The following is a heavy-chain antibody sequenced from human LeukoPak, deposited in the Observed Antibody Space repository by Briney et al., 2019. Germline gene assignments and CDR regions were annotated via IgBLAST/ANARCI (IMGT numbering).Heavy chain of an antibody. CDR3: ARRSYYYDSSGYFTEYYYYYYMDV. CDR1: GFTFSDYY. D-gene: IGHD3-22*01. Sequence: PGGSLRLSCAASGFTFSDYYMSWIRQAPGKGLEWVSYISSSGSTIYYADSVKGRFTISRDNAKNSLYLQMNSLRAEDTAVYYCARRSYYYDSSGYFTEYYYYYYMDVWGKGTTVTVSS. CDR2: ISSSGSTI. J-gene: IGHJ6*03. V-gene: IGHV3-11*04.